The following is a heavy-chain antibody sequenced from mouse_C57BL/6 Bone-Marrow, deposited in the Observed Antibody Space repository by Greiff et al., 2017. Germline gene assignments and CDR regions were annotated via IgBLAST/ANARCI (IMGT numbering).Heavy chain of an antibody. J-gene: IGHJ2*01. Sequence: QVQLQQPGAELARPGASVKLSCKASGYTFTSYGISWVKQRTGQGLEWIGMIHPRSGNTNYNEKFKGKATLTADKSSSTAYMELSSLTSEDSAVYFCARETTVIATDFDYWGKGTTLTVSS. CDR3: ARETTVIATDFDY. D-gene: IGHD1-1*01. CDR2: IHPRSGNT. V-gene: IGHV1-81*01. CDR1: GYTFTSYG.